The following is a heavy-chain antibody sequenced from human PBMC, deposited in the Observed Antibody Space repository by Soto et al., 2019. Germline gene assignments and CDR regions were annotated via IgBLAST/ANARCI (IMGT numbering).Heavy chain of an antibody. CDR2: IYYSGST. D-gene: IGHD3-3*01. V-gene: IGHV4-30-4*01. J-gene: IGHJ3*02. CDR3: ARGYTDVLRFLEWLPHAFDI. Sequence: PSETLSLTCTVSGGSISSGDYYWSWIRLPPGKGLEWIGYIYYSGSTYYNPSLKSRVTISVDTSKNQFSLKLSSVTAADTAVYYCARGYTDVLRFLEWLPHAFDIWGQGTMVTVSS. CDR1: GGSISSGDYY.